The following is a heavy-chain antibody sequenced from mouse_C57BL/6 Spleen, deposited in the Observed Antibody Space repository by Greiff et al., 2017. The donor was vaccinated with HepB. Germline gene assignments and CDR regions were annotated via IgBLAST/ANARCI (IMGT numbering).Heavy chain of an antibody. CDR2: IWRGGST. CDR1: GFSLTSYG. J-gene: IGHJ4*01. V-gene: IGHV2-5*01. D-gene: IGHD2-1*01. CDR3: AKGGNYEDAMDY. Sequence: VKLQESGPGLVQPSQSLSITCTVSGFSLTSYGVHWVRQSPGKGLEWLGVIWRGGSTDYNAAFMSRLSITKDNSKSQVFFKMNSLQADDTAIYYCAKGGNYEDAMDYWGQGTSVTVSS.